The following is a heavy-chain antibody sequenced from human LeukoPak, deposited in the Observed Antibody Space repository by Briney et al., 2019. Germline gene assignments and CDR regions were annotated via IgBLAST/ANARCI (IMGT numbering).Heavy chain of an antibody. CDR3: AKDRQRTSYYYDSSGYSRDAFDI. J-gene: IGHJ3*02. V-gene: IGHV3-23*01. D-gene: IGHD3-22*01. Sequence: PGGSLRLSCAASGFTFSSYAMSWVRQAPGKGLKWVSAISGSGGSTYYADSVKGRCTISRDNSKNTLYLQMNSLRAEDTAVYYCAKDRQRTSYYYDSSGYSRDAFDIWGQGTMVTVSS. CDR1: GFTFSSYA. CDR2: ISGSGGST.